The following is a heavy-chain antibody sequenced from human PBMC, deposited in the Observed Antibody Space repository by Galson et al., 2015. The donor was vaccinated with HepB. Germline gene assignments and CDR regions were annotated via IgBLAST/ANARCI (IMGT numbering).Heavy chain of an antibody. CDR2: ISKSSGYI. CDR1: GFSFSTYD. D-gene: IGHD2-2*01. V-gene: IGHV3-21*01. Sequence: SLRLSCAASGFSFSTYDMNWVRQAPGKGLEWVSSISKSSGYIYYADSVKGRFTITRDNAKNSLYLQMNSLRAEDTAVYYCARDLGWSSTKCYLFFDTGGQGALVTVSS. CDR3: ARDLGWSSTKCYLFFDT. J-gene: IGHJ4*02.